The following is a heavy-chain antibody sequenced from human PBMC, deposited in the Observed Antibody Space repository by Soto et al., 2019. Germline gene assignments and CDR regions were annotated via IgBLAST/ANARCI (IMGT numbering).Heavy chain of an antibody. CDR2: IYYSGST. Sequence: PSETLSLTCTVSGGSISSYYWSWIRQPPGKGLEWIGYIYYSGSTNYNPSLKSRVTISVDTSKNQFSLKLSSVTAADTAVYYCARDGGEYRRVNGMDVWGQGTTVTVSS. J-gene: IGHJ6*02. D-gene: IGHD3-16*01. CDR1: GGSISSYY. CDR3: ARDGGEYRRVNGMDV. V-gene: IGHV4-59*01.